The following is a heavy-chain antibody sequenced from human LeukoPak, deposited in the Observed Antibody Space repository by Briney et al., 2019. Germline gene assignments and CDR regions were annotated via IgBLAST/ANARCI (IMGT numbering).Heavy chain of an antibody. J-gene: IGHJ4*02. CDR1: GFAFTSYA. Sequence: GGSLRLSCAASGFAFTSYAMTWVRQAPGKGLEWVSVISGSGGSTYYADSVKGRFTISRDNSKNTLYLQMNSLRAEDTAVYYCANGRNFDYWGQGTLVTVSS. D-gene: IGHD2-15*01. CDR3: ANGRNFDY. CDR2: ISGSGGST. V-gene: IGHV3-23*01.